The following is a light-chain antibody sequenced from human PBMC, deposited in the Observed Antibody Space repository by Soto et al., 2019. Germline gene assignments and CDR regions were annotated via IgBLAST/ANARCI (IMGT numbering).Light chain of an antibody. CDR2: DAS. J-gene: IGKJ1*01. Sequence: EIVMTQSPATLSVSPGERATLSCRASQSVSSNLAWYQQKPGQAPRLLIYDASNRATGIPDRFRGSGSGTEFTLTISSLRSEDSAIYYCQQYFEWPPTTFGQGTKVDIK. V-gene: IGKV3D-15*01. CDR3: QQYFEWPPTT. CDR1: QSVSSN.